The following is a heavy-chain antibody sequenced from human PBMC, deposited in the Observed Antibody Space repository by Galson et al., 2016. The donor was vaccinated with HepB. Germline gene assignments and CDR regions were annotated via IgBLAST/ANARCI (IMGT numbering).Heavy chain of an antibody. Sequence: SLRLSCAASGFTFNRYTMNWVRQAPGKGLEWVAYIRRSSSYIYYADSVKGRFTISRDNAKKSLYLQMNSLRAEDTAVYYCARAPIEVDGMRHYYYGMDVWGQGTTVTVSS. V-gene: IGHV3-21*01. CDR1: GFTFNRYT. CDR2: IRRSSSYI. D-gene: IGHD6-19*01. CDR3: ARAPIEVDGMRHYYYGMDV. J-gene: IGHJ6*02.